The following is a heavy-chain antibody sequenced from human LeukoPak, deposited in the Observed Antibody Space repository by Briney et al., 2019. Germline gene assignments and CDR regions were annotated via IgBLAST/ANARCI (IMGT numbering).Heavy chain of an antibody. CDR1: GVTLSNYA. CDR2: ISSSGSGGNT. CDR3: AKDRTVGASYWYFDL. D-gene: IGHD1-26*01. V-gene: IGHV3-23*01. J-gene: IGHJ2*01. Sequence: PGGSLRLSCVASGVTLSNYAMSWARQAPGKGLEWVSGISSSGSGGNTYYADSVKGRFTISRDSSGNTLFLDMNTLRAEDTAIYYCAKDRTVGASYWYFDLWGRGTLVTVSS.